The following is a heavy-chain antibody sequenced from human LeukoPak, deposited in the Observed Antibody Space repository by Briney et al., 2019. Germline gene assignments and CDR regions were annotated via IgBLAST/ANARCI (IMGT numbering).Heavy chain of an antibody. V-gene: IGHV5-51*01. Sequence: GESLKISCKGSGYSFTSYWIGWVRQMPGKGLEWMEIIYPGDSDTRYSPSFQGQVTISADKSISTAYLQWSSLKASDTAMYYCARAKGYCSGGSCYSFDPWGQGTLVTVSS. CDR2: IYPGDSDT. D-gene: IGHD2-15*01. J-gene: IGHJ5*02. CDR1: GYSFTSYW. CDR3: ARAKGYCSGGSCYSFDP.